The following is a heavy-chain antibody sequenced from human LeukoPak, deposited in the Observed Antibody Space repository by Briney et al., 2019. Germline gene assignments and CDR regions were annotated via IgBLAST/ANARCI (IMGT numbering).Heavy chain of an antibody. CDR3: AKTPSLPIAAAGTGWFDP. Sequence: GRSLRLSCAASGFTFSSYAMHWVRQAPGKGLEWVAVISYDGSNKYYADSVEGRFTISRDNSKNTLYLQMNSLRAEDTAVYYCAKTPSLPIAAAGTGWFDPWGQGTLVTVSS. J-gene: IGHJ5*02. V-gene: IGHV3-30-3*02. CDR2: ISYDGSNK. D-gene: IGHD6-13*01. CDR1: GFTFSSYA.